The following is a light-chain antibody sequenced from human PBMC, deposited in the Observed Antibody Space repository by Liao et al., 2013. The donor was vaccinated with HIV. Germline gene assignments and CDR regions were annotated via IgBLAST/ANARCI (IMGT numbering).Light chain of an antibody. CDR2: QDN. CDR3: QAWDSSTAVV. J-gene: IGLJ3*02. CDR1: KLGNKY. V-gene: IGLV3-1*01. Sequence: SYELTQPPSVSVSPGQTASITCSEDKLGNKYASWYQQKPGQSPVLVIYQDNKRPSGIPERFSGSNSGNTATLTISGTQPMDEADYYCQAWDSSTAVVFGGGTKLTVL.